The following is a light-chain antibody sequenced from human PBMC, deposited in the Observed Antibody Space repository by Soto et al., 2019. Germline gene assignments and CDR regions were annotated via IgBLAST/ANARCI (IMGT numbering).Light chain of an antibody. CDR2: EVS. Sequence: QSALTQPASVSGSPGQSITISCTGTSSDVGGYNYVSWYQQHPGKAPKLMIYEVSYRPSGVSIRFSGSKSANTASLTISGLQAEDEADYYCSSYTSSSTFYFFGTGTKLTVL. CDR1: SSDVGGYNY. V-gene: IGLV2-14*01. J-gene: IGLJ1*01. CDR3: SSYTSSSTFYF.